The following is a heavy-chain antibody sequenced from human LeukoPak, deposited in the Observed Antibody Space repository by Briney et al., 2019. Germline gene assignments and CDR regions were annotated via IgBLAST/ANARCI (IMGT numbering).Heavy chain of an antibody. V-gene: IGHV4-59*11. J-gene: IGHJ6*03. Sequence: SETLSLTCTVSGGSISSHYWSWIRQPPGKGLEWIGYIYYSGSTNYNPSLKSRVTISVDTSKNQFSLKLSSVTAADTAVYYCARGVYDILTSYYSRPYYYYYMDVWGKGTTVTVSS. D-gene: IGHD3-9*01. CDR2: IYYSGST. CDR1: GGSISSHY. CDR3: ARGVYDILTSYYSRPYYYYYMDV.